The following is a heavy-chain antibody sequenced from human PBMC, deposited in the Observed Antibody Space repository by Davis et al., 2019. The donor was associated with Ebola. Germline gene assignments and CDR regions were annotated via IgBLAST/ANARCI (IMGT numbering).Heavy chain of an antibody. CDR2: IYNSGST. J-gene: IGHJ6*02. V-gene: IGHV4-59*12. CDR3: ARVVGLQYYYYYYGMDV. CDR1: GGSISSYY. D-gene: IGHD4-11*01. Sequence: PSETLSLTCTVSGGSISSYYWSWIRQPPGKGLEWIGYIYNSGSTNYNPSLKSRVTISVDTSKNQFSLKLSSVTAADTAVYYCARVVGLQYYYYYYGMDVWGQGTTVTVSS.